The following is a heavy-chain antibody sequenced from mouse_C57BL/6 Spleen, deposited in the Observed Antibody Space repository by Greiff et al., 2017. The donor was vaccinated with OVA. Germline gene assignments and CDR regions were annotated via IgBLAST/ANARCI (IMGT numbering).Heavy chain of an antibody. CDR2: ISSGSSTI. D-gene: IGHD3-3*01. J-gene: IGHJ4*01. CDR1: GFTFSDYG. CDR3: ESDSLGAKDD. Sequence: EVQLVESGGGLVKPGGSLKLSCAASGFTFSDYGMHWVRQAPEKGLEWVAYISSGSSTIYYADTVKGRFTISRENAKNTLFLQMTGLRSEDSAMYYCESDSLGAKDDWGQGTSVTVSS. V-gene: IGHV5-17*01.